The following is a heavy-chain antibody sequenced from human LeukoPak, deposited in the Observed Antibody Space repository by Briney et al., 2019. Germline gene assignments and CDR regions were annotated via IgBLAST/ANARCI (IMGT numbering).Heavy chain of an antibody. V-gene: IGHV3-23*01. CDR1: GFTFSSYA. D-gene: IGHD4-23*01. Sequence: GGSLRLSCAAPGFTFSSYAMSWVRQAPGKGLEWVSAISGSGGSTYYADSVKGRFTISRDNSKNTLYLQMNSLRAEDTAVYYCAKDHRVHGGNSDRYFDYWGQGTLVTVSS. J-gene: IGHJ4*02. CDR3: AKDHRVHGGNSDRYFDY. CDR2: ISGSGGST.